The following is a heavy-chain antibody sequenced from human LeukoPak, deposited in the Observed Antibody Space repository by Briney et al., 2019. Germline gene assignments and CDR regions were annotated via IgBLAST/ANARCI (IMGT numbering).Heavy chain of an antibody. V-gene: IGHV3-48*01. CDR1: GFTFSNYG. Sequence: GGSLRLSCAASGFTFSNYGMNWVRQAPGKGLEWVSYISSSSSNIDYADSVKGRFTVSRDDSKNTLYLQMNSLRGDDTAVYYCAKDGTSYYYIYYWGQGTLVTVSS. CDR3: AKDGTSYYYIYY. CDR2: ISSSSSNI. D-gene: IGHD2/OR15-2a*01. J-gene: IGHJ4*02.